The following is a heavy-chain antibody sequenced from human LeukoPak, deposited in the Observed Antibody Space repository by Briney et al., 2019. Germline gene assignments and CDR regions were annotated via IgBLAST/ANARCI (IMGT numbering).Heavy chain of an antibody. CDR2: ISSSGSTI. Sequence: GGSLRLSCAASGFTFSSYEMNWVRQAPGKGLEWVSYISSSGSTIYYADSVKGRFTISRDNAKNSLYLQMNSLRAEDTAVYYCARDLQLPRFLVWLDAWGQGTLVTVSS. CDR3: ARDLQLPRFLVWLDA. V-gene: IGHV3-48*03. D-gene: IGHD3-3*01. CDR1: GFTFSSYE. J-gene: IGHJ5*02.